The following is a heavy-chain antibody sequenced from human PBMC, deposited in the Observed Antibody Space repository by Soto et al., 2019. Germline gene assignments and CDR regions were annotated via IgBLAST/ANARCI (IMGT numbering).Heavy chain of an antibody. J-gene: IGHJ6*02. V-gene: IGHV4-59*01. Sequence: PSETLSLTCTVSGGSISSYYWSWIRQPPGKGLEWIGYIYYSGSTNYNPSLKSRVTISVDTSKNQFSLKLSSVTAADTAVYYCARGSITIFGVATYGMDVWGQGTTVTVS. CDR3: ARGSITIFGVATYGMDV. CDR1: GGSISSYY. D-gene: IGHD3-3*01. CDR2: IYYSGST.